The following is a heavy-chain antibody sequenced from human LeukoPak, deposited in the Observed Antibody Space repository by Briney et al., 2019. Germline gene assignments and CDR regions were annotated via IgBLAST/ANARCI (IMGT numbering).Heavy chain of an antibody. CDR1: GGSISSYY. J-gene: IGHJ6*02. Sequence: PSQTLSLTCTVSGGSISSYYWSWIRQPPGKGLEWIGYIYYSGSTNYNPSLKSRVTISVDTSKNQFSLKLSSVTAADTAVYYCASWELGLFGSWRYYGMDVWGQGTTVTVSS. D-gene: IGHD1-26*01. V-gene: IGHV4-59*08. CDR3: ASWELGLFGSWRYYGMDV. CDR2: IYYSGST.